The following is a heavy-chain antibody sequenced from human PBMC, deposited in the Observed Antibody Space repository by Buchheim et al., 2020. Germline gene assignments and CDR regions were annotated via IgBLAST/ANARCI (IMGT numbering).Heavy chain of an antibody. CDR2: LRGSGFDT. CDR1: GFTFNTSA. CDR3: AKTVHILPGYQRWVYYMDV. V-gene: IGHV3-23*01. J-gene: IGHJ6*03. Sequence: EMQLLESGGGLVQPGGSLRISCVASGFTFNTSAMTWVRQAPGKGLEWVSALRGSGFDTYYADSVTGRFTISSDNSNNMLYLEMNSLRAEDAAIYFCAKTVHILPGYQRWVYYMDVWGKGTT. D-gene: IGHD3-9*01.